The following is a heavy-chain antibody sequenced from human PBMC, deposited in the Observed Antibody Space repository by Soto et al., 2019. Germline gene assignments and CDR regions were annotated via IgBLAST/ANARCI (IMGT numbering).Heavy chain of an antibody. V-gene: IGHV1-69*12. CDR2: IIPIFDTA. J-gene: IGHJ6*02. D-gene: IGHD1-20*01. CDR3: ASHGITGSWVYYYGMDV. CDR1: GGTFSSYA. Sequence: QVQLVQSGAEVKKPGSSVKVSCKASGGTFSSYAIRWVRQAPGQGLEWMGGIIPIFDTADYAQKFQGRVTITADESTSTAYMELSSLRSEDTAVYYCASHGITGSWVYYYGMDVWGQGTTVTVSS.